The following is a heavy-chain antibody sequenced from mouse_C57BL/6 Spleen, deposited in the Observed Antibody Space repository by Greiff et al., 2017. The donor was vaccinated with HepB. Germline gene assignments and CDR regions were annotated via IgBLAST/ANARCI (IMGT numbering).Heavy chain of an antibody. Sequence: VQLQQPGAELVRPGSSVKLSCKASGYTFTSYWMDWVKQRPGQGLEWIGNIYPSDSETHYNQKFKDKATLTVDKSSSTAYMQLSSLTSEDSAVYYCARHYGSSYFDYWGQGTTLTVSS. J-gene: IGHJ2*01. CDR1: GYTFTSYW. V-gene: IGHV1-61*01. CDR2: IYPSDSET. CDR3: ARHYGSSYFDY. D-gene: IGHD1-1*01.